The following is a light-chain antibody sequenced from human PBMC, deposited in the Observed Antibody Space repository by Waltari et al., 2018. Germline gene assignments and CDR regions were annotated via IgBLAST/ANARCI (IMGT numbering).Light chain of an antibody. J-gene: IGLJ2*01. CDR2: DLT. CDR1: MSNVGGYDY. CDR3: SSYASSSTLVV. V-gene: IGLV2-14*03. Sequence: QSALTQPASVYGSPGDSITISCTGTMSNVGGYDYVSGYQQHPDKAPTLMIYDLTNRPSRVSNRFSGSKSGNTASLTISGLQAEDEADYYCSSYASSSTLVVFGGGTKLTVL.